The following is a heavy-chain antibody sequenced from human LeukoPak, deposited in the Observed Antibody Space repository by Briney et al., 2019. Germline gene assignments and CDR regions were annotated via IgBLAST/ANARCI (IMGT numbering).Heavy chain of an antibody. Sequence: ASVTVSCTASGYTFTSYAMNWVRQAPGQGLEWMGWINTNTGNPTYAQGFTGRFVFSLDTSVSTAYLQISSLKAEDTAVYYCAREVPTYYYGSGNFDPWGQGTLVTVSS. CDR2: INTNTGNP. CDR1: GYTFTSYA. V-gene: IGHV7-4-1*02. J-gene: IGHJ5*02. D-gene: IGHD3-10*01. CDR3: AREVPTYYYGSGNFDP.